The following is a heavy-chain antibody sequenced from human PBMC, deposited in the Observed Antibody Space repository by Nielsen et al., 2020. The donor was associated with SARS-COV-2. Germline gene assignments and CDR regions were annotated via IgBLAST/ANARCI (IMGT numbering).Heavy chain of an antibody. D-gene: IGHD3-22*01. Sequence: LSLTCAASGFTFSDHYMSWIRQAPGKGLEWISYISGGSTYTNYADSVKGRFTISRDDAENSLYLQMNSLRAEDTAVYYCARDYYDTSGYLRNYFDHWGQGTLVTVSS. J-gene: IGHJ4*02. CDR3: ARDYYDTSGYLRNYFDH. CDR2: ISGGSTYT. CDR1: GFTFSDHY. V-gene: IGHV3-11*05.